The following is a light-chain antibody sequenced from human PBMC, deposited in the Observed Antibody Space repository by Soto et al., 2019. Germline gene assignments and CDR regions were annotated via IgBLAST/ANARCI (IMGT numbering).Light chain of an antibody. V-gene: IGKV3-15*01. CDR2: GAS. J-gene: IGKJ1*01. CDR3: QQYNNWPPWT. Sequence: EIVMTQSPATLSVSPGERAHLSCTASQSVSSNFAWYQQKPGQAPRLLIYGASTRATGIPARFSGSGSGTEFTLTISSLQSEDFAVYYCQQYNNWPPWTFGQGTKVDIK. CDR1: QSVSSN.